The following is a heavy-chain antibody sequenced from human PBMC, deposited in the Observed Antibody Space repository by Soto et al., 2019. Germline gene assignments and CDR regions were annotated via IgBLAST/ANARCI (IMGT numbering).Heavy chain of an antibody. CDR1: GLNFDNYG. CDR3: AKDRVGGTFYTPLGF. V-gene: IGHV3-30*18. D-gene: IGHD1-7*01. Sequence: XESLGLSCQASGLNFDNYGMHGVRQAPGKGLEWVAVITYDGSFQYYADSVKGRFTISRDSSKNTLFLHLNTLKPEDTAVYHCAKDRVGGTFYTPLGFWGQGTLVTVSS. CDR2: ITYDGSFQ. J-gene: IGHJ4*02.